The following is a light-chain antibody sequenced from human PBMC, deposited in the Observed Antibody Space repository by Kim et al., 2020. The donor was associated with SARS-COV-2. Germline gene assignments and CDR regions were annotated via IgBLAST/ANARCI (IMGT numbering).Light chain of an antibody. J-gene: IGLJ2*01. CDR1: SLRSYY. Sequence: AVGQTVRITCQGDSLRSYYATWDQQKPGQAPILVIYGKNNRPSGIPDRFSGSSSGNTASLTSTGTQAGDEADYYCNSRDSNDNVVFGGGTQLTVL. CDR3: NSRDSNDNVV. V-gene: IGLV3-19*01. CDR2: GKN.